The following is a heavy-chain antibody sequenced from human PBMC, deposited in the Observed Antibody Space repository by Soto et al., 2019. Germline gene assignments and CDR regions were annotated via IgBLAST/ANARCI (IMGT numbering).Heavy chain of an antibody. CDR3: ARAGSSGGFDY. V-gene: IGHV4-4*02. J-gene: IGHJ4*02. CDR2: IYHSGST. CDR1: GGSISSNNW. Sequence: ASETLSLTCAVSGGSISSNNWWSWVRQPPGKGLGWIGEIYHSGSTNYNPSLKSRVTISVDKSKNKFSLKLSTVTAADTAVYYCARAGSSGGFDYWGQGTLVTVSS. D-gene: IGHD6-6*01.